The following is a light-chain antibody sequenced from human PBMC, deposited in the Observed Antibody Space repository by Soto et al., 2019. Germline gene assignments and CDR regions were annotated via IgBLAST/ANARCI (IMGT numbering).Light chain of an antibody. J-gene: IGKJ1*01. CDR2: KAS. V-gene: IGKV1-5*03. CDR3: QQHYNYPT. Sequence: DIQMTQSPSTLSASVRARVTITCRASQSISSWLAWYQQKPGKAPKLLIYKASSLESGVPSRFSGSGSGTEFTLTISSLQPDDFSTYFCQQHYNYPTFGQGTKVEIK. CDR1: QSISSW.